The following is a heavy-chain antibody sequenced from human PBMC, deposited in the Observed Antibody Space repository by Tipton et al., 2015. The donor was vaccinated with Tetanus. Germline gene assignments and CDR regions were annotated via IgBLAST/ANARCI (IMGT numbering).Heavy chain of an antibody. CDR3: ARGGTMVHGVILQDHFYY. CDR2: VYYTGST. J-gene: IGHJ4*02. V-gene: IGHV4-59*01. D-gene: IGHD3-10*01. CDR1: GGSMSTYY. Sequence: TLSLTCTVSGGSMSTYYWSWIRQPPGKGLEWIGYVYYTGSTDYNPSLKSRVTISVDTSKSQFSLRLTSVTAADTAVYFCARGGTMVHGVILQDHFYYWGQGTLVTVSS.